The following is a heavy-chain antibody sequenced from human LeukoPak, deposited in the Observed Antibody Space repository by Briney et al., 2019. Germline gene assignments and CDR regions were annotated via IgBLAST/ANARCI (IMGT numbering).Heavy chain of an antibody. Sequence: GASVKVSCKASGYSFSDYYIHWVRQAPGQGLEWMGWTNPNSGGTHYAQKFQGRVTMTRDTSITTVYMELSRLRSDDTAVYYCAKWGTYYYDSSGDLGLDYWGQGTLVTVSS. J-gene: IGHJ4*02. CDR1: GYSFSDYY. CDR3: AKWGTYYYDSSGDLGLDY. V-gene: IGHV1-2*02. D-gene: IGHD3-22*01. CDR2: TNPNSGGT.